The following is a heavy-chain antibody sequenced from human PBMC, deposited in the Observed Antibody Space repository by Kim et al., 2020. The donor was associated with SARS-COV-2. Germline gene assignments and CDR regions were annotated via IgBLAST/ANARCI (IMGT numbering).Heavy chain of an antibody. V-gene: IGHV3-48*02. Sequence: GGSLRLSCAASGFTFSSYSMNWVRQAPGKGLEWVSYISSSSTIYYADSVKGRFTISRDNVKNSLYLQMNSLRDEDTAVYYCARKVIVVVPDYYYYYGMDVWGQGTRSPSP. D-gene: IGHD2-2*01. J-gene: IGHJ6*02. CDR3: ARKVIVVVPDYYYYYGMDV. CDR2: ISSSSTI. CDR1: GFTFSSYS.